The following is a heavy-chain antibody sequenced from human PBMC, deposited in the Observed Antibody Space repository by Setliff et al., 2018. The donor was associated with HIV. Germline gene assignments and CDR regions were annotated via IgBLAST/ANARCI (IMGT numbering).Heavy chain of an antibody. J-gene: IGHJ3*02. V-gene: IGHV4-59*12. CDR2: IFYSVNT. Sequence: LSLTCTVSGGSIRTYYWSWIRQPPGKGLEWIGYIFYSVNTNYNPSLKGRVTISVDTSKNQFSLKLSSVTAADTAVYYCARASAERSSVRGLGIAFEIWGHGTRVTVSS. CDR1: GGSIRTYY. CDR3: ARASAERSSVRGLGIAFEI. D-gene: IGHD3-10*01.